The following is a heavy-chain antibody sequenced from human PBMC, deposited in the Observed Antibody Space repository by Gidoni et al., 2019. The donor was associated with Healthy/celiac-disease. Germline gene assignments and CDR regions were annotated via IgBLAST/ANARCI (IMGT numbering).Heavy chain of an antibody. J-gene: IGHJ4*02. CDR2: ISAYNGNT. Sequence: QVQLVQSGAEVKKPGASVKVSCKASGYTFHSYGISWVGQAPGKGLEWMGWISAYNGNTNYAQKLQGRVTMTTDTSTSTAYMELRSLRSDDTAVYYCARKWLLAGHHLDDYWGQGTLVTVSS. D-gene: IGHD3-22*01. V-gene: IGHV1-18*01. CDR1: GYTFHSYG. CDR3: ARKWLLAGHHLDDY.